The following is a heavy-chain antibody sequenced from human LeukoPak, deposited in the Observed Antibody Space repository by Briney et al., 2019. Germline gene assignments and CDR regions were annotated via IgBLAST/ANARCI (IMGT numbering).Heavy chain of an antibody. CDR3: AKDVPYYYDSSGIY. Sequence: GGSLRLSCVASGFTFSSYAMSWVRQAPGKGLEWVSAISGSGGSTYYADSVKGRFTISRDNSKNTLYLQMNSLRAEDTAVYYCAKDVPYYYDSSGIYWGQGTLVTVSS. CDR1: GFTFSSYA. V-gene: IGHV3-23*01. D-gene: IGHD3-22*01. J-gene: IGHJ4*02. CDR2: ISGSGGST.